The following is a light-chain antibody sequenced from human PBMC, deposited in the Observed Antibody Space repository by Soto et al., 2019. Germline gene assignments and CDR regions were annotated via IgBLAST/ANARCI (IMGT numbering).Light chain of an antibody. CDR1: SGHSSYI. Sequence: QPVLTQSSSASASLGSSVKLTCTLSSGHSSYIIAWHQQQPGKAPRHLMHLERSGTYNKGSGIPDRFSGSSSGADRYLTISNLQFEDEADYYCETWDSNTRVFGGGTKLTVL. CDR2: LERSGTY. CDR3: ETWDSNTRV. J-gene: IGLJ3*02. V-gene: IGLV4-60*02.